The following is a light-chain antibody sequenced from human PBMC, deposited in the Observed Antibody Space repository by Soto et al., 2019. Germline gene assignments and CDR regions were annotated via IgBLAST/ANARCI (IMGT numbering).Light chain of an antibody. Sequence: EIVLTQSPATLSLSPGEIATLSCRASQSVSSYLAWYQQKPGQAPRLLIYDASTRATGIPARFSGDGSGTDFTLTISSLEPEDFAVYYCQHRSSWPLTFGGGTKVEIK. CDR3: QHRSSWPLT. V-gene: IGKV3-11*01. CDR2: DAS. CDR1: QSVSSY. J-gene: IGKJ4*01.